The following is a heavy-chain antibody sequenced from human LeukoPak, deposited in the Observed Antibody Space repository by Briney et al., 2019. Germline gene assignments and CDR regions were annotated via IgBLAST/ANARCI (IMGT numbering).Heavy chain of an antibody. CDR1: GFMFSSYG. Sequence: GGSLRLSCAASGFMFSSYGMHWVRQAPGKGLEWVSSISSSSSYIYSADSVKGRFTISRDNAKNSLYLQMTSLRAEDMAVYYCARDKIVGATHFDYWGQGTLVTVSS. V-gene: IGHV3-21*01. CDR2: ISSSSSYI. CDR3: ARDKIVGATHFDY. D-gene: IGHD1-26*01. J-gene: IGHJ4*02.